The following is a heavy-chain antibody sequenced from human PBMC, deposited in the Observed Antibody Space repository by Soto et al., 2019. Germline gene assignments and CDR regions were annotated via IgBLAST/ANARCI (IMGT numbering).Heavy chain of an antibody. CDR2: ITGSSSNL. CDR1: GFTFRDYA. D-gene: IGHD3-9*01. CDR3: AKGGAVYGLLTHDY. J-gene: IGHJ4*02. Sequence: VQLLESGGGLEQPGGSLRLSCAASGFTFRDYAMSWVRQAPGEGLAWVTTITGSSSNLYYSDSVTGRFAISRDNSKNTLYLYMDSLTAEDTAVYYCAKGGAVYGLLTHDYWGQGTLVTVSS. V-gene: IGHV3-23*01.